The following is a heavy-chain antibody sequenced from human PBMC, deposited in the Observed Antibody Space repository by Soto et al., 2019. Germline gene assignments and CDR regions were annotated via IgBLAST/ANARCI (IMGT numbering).Heavy chain of an antibody. Sequence: LSLTCTVSGDSIISYYWSWIRQPPGKGLEWIGYVYYSGSTKYNPSLKSRVTMSVDTSKNQFSLKLSSVTAADTAVYYCASFYYGDYERYFDFWGQGTLVNVSS. CDR3: ASFYYGDYERYFDF. CDR1: GDSIISYY. CDR2: VYYSGST. J-gene: IGHJ4*02. V-gene: IGHV4-59*01. D-gene: IGHD4-17*01.